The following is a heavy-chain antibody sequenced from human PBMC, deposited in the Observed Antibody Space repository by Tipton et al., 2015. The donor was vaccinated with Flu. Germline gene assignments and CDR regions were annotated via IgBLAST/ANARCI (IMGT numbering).Heavy chain of an antibody. J-gene: IGHJ3*02. CDR3: ARGSRHIAVVIAYDAFDI. V-gene: IGHV6-1*01. CDR1: GDSVSSNSAA. Sequence: GLVKPSETLSLTCAISGDSVSSNSAAWNWIRQSPSRGLEWLGRTYYRSKWYNDYAVSVKSRITINPDTSKNQFSLQLNSVTPEDTVVYYCARGSRHIAVVIAYDAFDIWGQGTMVTVSS. D-gene: IGHD2-21*01. CDR2: TYYRSKWYN.